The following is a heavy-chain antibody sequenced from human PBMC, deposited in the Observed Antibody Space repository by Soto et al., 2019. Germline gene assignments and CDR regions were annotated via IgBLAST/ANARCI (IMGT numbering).Heavy chain of an antibody. D-gene: IGHD6-13*01. Sequence: ASVKVSCKVSGYTLTELSMHWVRQAPGKGLEWMGGFDPEDGETIYAQKFQGRVTMTEDTSTDTAYMELSSLRSEDTAVYYCATERAGYSSSWYPDYYYGMDVWAKGPRSPSP. CDR1: GYTLTELS. V-gene: IGHV1-24*01. CDR2: FDPEDGET. J-gene: IGHJ6*02. CDR3: ATERAGYSSSWYPDYYYGMDV.